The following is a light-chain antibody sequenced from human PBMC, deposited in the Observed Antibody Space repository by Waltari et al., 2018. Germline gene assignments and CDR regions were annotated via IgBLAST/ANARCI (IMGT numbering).Light chain of an antibody. Sequence: EIVLTQSPGTLSLSPGERATLSCRASQSIGRSLDWYQQKPGPAPRLFIYDVARRATGIPDRFSGSGYGTDFSLTISRLEPEDFXVYYCQKYERLPATFGQGTTVEIK. V-gene: IGKV3-20*01. CDR2: DVA. CDR3: QKYERLPAT. CDR1: QSIGRS. J-gene: IGKJ1*01.